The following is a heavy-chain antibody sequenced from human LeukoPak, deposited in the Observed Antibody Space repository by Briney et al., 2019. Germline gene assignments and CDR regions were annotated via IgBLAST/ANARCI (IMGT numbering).Heavy chain of an antibody. CDR2: IYYSGST. J-gene: IGHJ5*02. CDR3: ARGGPLFDP. Sequence: SETLSLTCTVSGGSISSYYWSWIRQPPGKGLEWIGYIYYSGSTNYNPSLKSRVTISVDTSKNQFSLKLSSVTAADTAVYYCARGGPLFDPWGQGTLVTVSS. CDR1: GGSISSYY. V-gene: IGHV4-59*01.